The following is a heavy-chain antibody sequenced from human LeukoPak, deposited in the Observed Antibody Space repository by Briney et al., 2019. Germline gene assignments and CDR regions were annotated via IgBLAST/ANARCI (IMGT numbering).Heavy chain of an antibody. Sequence: GGSLRLSCAASGFTFSSYWMSWVRQPPGKGLEWVANIKQDGSEKYYVDSVKGRFTISRDNAKNSLYLQMNSLRAEDSAVYYCARDWAGPNYGMDVWGQGTTVTVSS. D-gene: IGHD3-16*01. V-gene: IGHV3-7*03. CDR3: ARDWAGPNYGMDV. J-gene: IGHJ6*02. CDR2: IKQDGSEK. CDR1: GFTFSSYW.